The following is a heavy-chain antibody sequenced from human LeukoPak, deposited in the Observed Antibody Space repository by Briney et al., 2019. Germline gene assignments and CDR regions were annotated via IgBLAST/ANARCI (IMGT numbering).Heavy chain of an antibody. CDR3: ATEGYYDSSGYYTDY. CDR2: FDPEKGET. Sequence: GASVKVSCKVSGYTLTELSMHWVRQAPGKAFEWMGRFDPEKGETIYAQKFQGRVTMTEDTSTDTAYMELSSLRSEDTAVYYCATEGYYDSSGYYTDYWGQGTLVTVSS. J-gene: IGHJ4*02. CDR1: GYTLTELS. D-gene: IGHD3-22*01. V-gene: IGHV1-24*01.